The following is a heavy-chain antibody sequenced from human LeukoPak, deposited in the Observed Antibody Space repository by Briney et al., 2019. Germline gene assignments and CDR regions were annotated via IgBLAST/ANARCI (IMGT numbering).Heavy chain of an antibody. J-gene: IGHJ4*02. Sequence: NPSETLSLTCVVSGGSFSASYWSWIRQSPGKGLEWIGEIYHGGSTNYNPSLESRVTISGDMSKNEFSLKLNSVTAADTAVYYCARGPPTEYYDGNGYYHFDYWGQGTLVTVSS. CDR3: ARGPPTEYYDGNGYYHFDY. D-gene: IGHD3-22*01. V-gene: IGHV4-34*01. CDR1: GGSFSASY. CDR2: IYHGGST.